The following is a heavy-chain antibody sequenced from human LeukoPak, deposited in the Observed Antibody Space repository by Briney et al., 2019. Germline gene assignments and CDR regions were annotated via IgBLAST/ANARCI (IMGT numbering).Heavy chain of an antibody. CDR2: MNPNSGNT. CDR1: GYTFTSYD. CDR3: ARGPEYYRRYYFDY. D-gene: IGHD3-10*01. Sequence: ASVKVSCKASGYTFTSYDINWVRQSTGQGLEWMGWMNPNSGNTGYAQKFQGRVTMTRNTSISTAYMELSSLRSEDTAVYYCARGPEYYRRYYFDYWGQGTLVTVSS. V-gene: IGHV1-8*01. J-gene: IGHJ4*02.